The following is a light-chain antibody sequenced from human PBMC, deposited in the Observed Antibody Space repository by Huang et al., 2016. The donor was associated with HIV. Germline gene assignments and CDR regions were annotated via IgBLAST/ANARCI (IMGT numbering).Light chain of an antibody. CDR3: QQYNNWPPWT. J-gene: IGKJ1*01. CDR2: DAS. V-gene: IGKV3-15*01. Sequence: EVVMTQSPVTLSVSPGERATLSCRAIQSVTNKLAWFQQKPGQAPRLLIHDASIRATGIPDRFSGSGSGTEFTLTISSLQSEDFAVYYCQQYNNWPPWTFGQGTKVEIK. CDR1: QSVTNK.